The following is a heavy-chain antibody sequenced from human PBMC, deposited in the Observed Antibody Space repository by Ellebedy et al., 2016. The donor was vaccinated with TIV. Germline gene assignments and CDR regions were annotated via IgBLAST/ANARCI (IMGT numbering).Heavy chain of an antibody. J-gene: IGHJ6*03. CDR3: TQSYYYYMDV. V-gene: IGHV1-46*01. CDR1: GYTFTGYY. Sequence: ASVKVSCXASGYTFTGYYMHWVRQAPGQGLEWMGIINPSGGSTSYAQKFQGRVTMTRDTSTSTVYMELSSLRSEDTAVYYCTQSYYYYMDVWGKGTTVTVSS. CDR2: INPSGGST.